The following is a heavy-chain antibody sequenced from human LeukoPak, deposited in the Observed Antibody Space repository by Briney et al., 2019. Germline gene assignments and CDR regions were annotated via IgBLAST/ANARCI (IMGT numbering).Heavy chain of an antibody. Sequence: PGGSLRLSCAASGFTFSSYAMNWVRQAPGKGLEWISSISGSGDNTYYADSVKGRFTISRDNSKNTLYLQMNSLRAEDTAVYYCAKCSAYYFDSSLSDYFDYWGQGTLVTVSS. CDR2: ISGSGDNT. V-gene: IGHV3-23*01. D-gene: IGHD3-22*01. CDR1: GFTFSSYA. J-gene: IGHJ4*02. CDR3: AKCSAYYFDSSLSDYFDY.